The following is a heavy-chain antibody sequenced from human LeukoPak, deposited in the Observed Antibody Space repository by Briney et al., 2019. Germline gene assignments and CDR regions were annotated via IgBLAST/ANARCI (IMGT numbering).Heavy chain of an antibody. Sequence: PGGSLRLSCAASVFTFSTYWMAWVRQAPGKGLEWVANIKGDESARHQADSVKGRFTISRDNAQNSVYLQMSSLRGEDTAVYYCARDVGGSLDYWGQGTLVTVSS. D-gene: IGHD1-26*01. CDR2: IKGDESAR. CDR1: VFTFSTYW. V-gene: IGHV3-7*01. CDR3: ARDVGGSLDY. J-gene: IGHJ4*02.